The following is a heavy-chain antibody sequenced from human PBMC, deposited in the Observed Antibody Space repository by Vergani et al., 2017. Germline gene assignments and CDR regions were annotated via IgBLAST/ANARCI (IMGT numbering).Heavy chain of an antibody. CDR1: GASVNSYY. V-gene: IGHV4-59*02. D-gene: IGHD6-13*01. J-gene: IGHJ5*02. CDR2: VSFRGDT. CDR3: AEDTHSWQRADR. Sequence: QVKLQESGPGLVKPSETLSLTCTVSGASVNSYYWSWIRQPPGKGLEWMGCVSFRGDTLYDPSVKGRMTITLNTSSNQFSLYLTSVTAADTAVYYCAEDTHSWQRADRWGQGLLVSVSS.